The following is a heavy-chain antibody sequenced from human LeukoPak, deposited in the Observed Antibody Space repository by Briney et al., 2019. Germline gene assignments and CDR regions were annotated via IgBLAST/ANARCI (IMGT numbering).Heavy chain of an antibody. V-gene: IGHV7-4-1*02. J-gene: IGHJ4*02. D-gene: IGHD3-9*01. CDR2: INTNTGNP. CDR3: ARKPFFDWAPPDY. CDR1: GYTFTSYA. Sequence: GESLKISCKGSGYTFTSYAMNWVRQAPGQGLEWMGWINTNTGNPTYAQGFTGRFVFSLDTSVSTAYLQISSLKAEDTAVYYCARKPFFDWAPPDYWGQGTLVTVSS.